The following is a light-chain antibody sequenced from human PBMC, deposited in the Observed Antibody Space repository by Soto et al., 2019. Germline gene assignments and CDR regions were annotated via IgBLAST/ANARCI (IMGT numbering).Light chain of an antibody. CDR3: HQHNEWPHT. J-gene: IGKJ2*01. CDR2: DAS. V-gene: IGKV3-15*01. CDR1: QTVSSD. Sequence: VVMTQSPATLSVSPGERATLSCRASQTVSSDLAWFQQRPGQAPRLLIYDASTRATGIAARFSGSGSGTEFTLTISSLQSEDFAVYYCHQHNEWPHTFGQGTKLEI.